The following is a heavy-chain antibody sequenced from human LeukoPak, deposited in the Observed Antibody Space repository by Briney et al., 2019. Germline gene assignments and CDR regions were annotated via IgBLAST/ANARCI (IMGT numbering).Heavy chain of an antibody. J-gene: IGHJ3*02. D-gene: IGHD1-26*01. CDR2: MNPNSGNT. CDR3: ARDHRGVGAKPETDAFDI. V-gene: IGHV1-8*01. Sequence: ASVKVSCKASGYTFTSYDINWVRQATGQGLEWMGWMNPNSGNTGYAQKFQGRVTMTRNTSISTAYMELSSLRSEDTAVYYCARDHRGVGAKPETDAFDIWSQGTMVTVSS. CDR1: GYTFTSYD.